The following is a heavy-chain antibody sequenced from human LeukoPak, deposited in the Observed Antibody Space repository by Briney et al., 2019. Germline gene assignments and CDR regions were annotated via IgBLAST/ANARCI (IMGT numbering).Heavy chain of an antibody. CDR3: VKPAPYYSETTSCYYGN. D-gene: IGHD3-22*01. CDR1: GFTFSGFT. J-gene: IGHJ4*02. Sequence: PGGSLRLSCSTSGFTFSGFTMHWVRQAPGKRLEFVSAITGNGGATYYADSVKGRFTISRDNSKNTLYLQMSGLRAEDTALYYCVKPAPYYSETTSCYYGNWGQGTLVTVSS. V-gene: IGHV3-64D*09. CDR2: ITGNGGAT.